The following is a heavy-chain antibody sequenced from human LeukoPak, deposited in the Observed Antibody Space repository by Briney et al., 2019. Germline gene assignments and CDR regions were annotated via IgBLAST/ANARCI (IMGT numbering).Heavy chain of an antibody. Sequence: SVKVSCKASGGTFSSYAISWVRQAPGQGLEWMGGIIPILGIANYAQKFQGRVTITADKSTSTAYMELSSLRSEDTAVYYCARPPMYYYDSSGYYPHDAFDIWGQGTMVTVSS. CDR1: GGTFSSYA. V-gene: IGHV1-69*10. D-gene: IGHD3-22*01. CDR2: IIPILGIA. CDR3: ARPPMYYYDSSGYYPHDAFDI. J-gene: IGHJ3*02.